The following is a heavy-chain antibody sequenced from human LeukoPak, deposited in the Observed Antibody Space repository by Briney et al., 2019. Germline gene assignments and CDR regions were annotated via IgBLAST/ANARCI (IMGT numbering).Heavy chain of an antibody. CDR3: ARVDDSSGYWNYNWFDP. Sequence: ASVKVSCKASGGTFSSYTISWVRQAPGQGLEWMGRIIPILGIANYALKFQGRVTITADKSTSTAYMELSSLRSEDTAVYYCARVDDSSGYWNYNWFDPWGQGTLVTVSS. V-gene: IGHV1-69*02. CDR1: GGTFSSYT. D-gene: IGHD3-22*01. CDR2: IIPILGIA. J-gene: IGHJ5*02.